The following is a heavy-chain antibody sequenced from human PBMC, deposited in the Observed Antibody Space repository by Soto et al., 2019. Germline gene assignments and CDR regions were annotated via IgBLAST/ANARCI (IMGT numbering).Heavy chain of an antibody. CDR1: GGSISSYY. D-gene: IGHD5-18*01. CDR2: IYYSGST. V-gene: IGHV4-59*01. Sequence: QVQLQESGPGLVKPSETLSLTCTVSGGSISSYYWSWIRQPPGKGLECNGYIYYSGSTNYNPTLKSRVTISVDPSKNQFALKLSSVTAADTAVYYCARELWANDAFDIWGQGTMVTVSS. J-gene: IGHJ3*02. CDR3: ARELWANDAFDI.